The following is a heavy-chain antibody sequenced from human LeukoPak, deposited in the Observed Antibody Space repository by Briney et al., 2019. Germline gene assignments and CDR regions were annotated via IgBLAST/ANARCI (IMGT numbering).Heavy chain of an antibody. J-gene: IGHJ4*02. CDR2: INWNGGRI. Sequence: GGSLRLSCAASGFTFDDYGMSWVRQAPGKGLEWVSGINWNGGRIGYADSVKGRFTISRDNAKNSLYLQMNSLRAEDTALYYCARERGYYGSGSYYLNYFDYWGQGTLVTVSS. CDR1: GFTFDDYG. D-gene: IGHD3-10*01. V-gene: IGHV3-20*04. CDR3: ARERGYYGSGSYYLNYFDY.